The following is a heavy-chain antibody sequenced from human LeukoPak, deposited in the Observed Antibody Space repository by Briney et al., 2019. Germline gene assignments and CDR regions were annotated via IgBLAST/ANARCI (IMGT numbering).Heavy chain of an antibody. V-gene: IGHV4-39*01. CDR1: GGSISSSPYC. Sequence: PSETLSLTCTVSGGSISSSPYCWGWIRQPPGKGLEWIGTIYYRGSTYSNPSLNSRVTISLDTSKNQFSLRLRSVTAADTALYYCARHYLSDGILSTFDPWGQGTLVTVSS. CDR2: IYYRGST. CDR3: ARHYLSDGILSTFDP. D-gene: IGHD2-2*01. J-gene: IGHJ5*02.